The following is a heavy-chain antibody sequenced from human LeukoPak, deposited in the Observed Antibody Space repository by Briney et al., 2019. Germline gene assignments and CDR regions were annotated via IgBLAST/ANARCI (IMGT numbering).Heavy chain of an antibody. CDR1: GGSISSGSYY. J-gene: IGHJ5*02. V-gene: IGHV4-61*02. CDR2: IYTSGST. Sequence: PSQTLSLTCTVSGGSISSGSYYWSWIRQPAGKGLEWIGRIYTSGSTNYNPSLKSRVTISVDTSKNQFSLKLSSVTAADTAVYYCARDRYSSSRYDGFDPWGQGTLVTVSS. CDR3: ARDRYSSSRYDGFDP. D-gene: IGHD6-13*01.